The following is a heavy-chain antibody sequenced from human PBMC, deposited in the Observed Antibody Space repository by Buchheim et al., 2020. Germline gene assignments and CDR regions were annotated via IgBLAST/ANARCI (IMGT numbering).Heavy chain of an antibody. V-gene: IGHV3-30*04. D-gene: IGHD1-1*01. J-gene: IGHJ6*02. CDR2: ISYDGSNK. CDR1: GFTFSSYA. CDR3: ASSFWGFQKLEPAKYYFGMDL. Sequence: QVQLVESGGGVVQPGRSLRLSCAASGFTFSSYAMHWVRQAPGKGLEWVAVISYDGSNKYYADSVKGRFSISRDNSKNTLYLQMNSLRAEDTAVYYCASSFWGFQKLEPAKYYFGMDLWGQGTT.